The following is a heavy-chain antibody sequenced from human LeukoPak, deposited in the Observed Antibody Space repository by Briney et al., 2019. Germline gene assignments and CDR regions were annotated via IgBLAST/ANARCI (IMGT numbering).Heavy chain of an antibody. V-gene: IGHV5-51*01. D-gene: IGHD4/OR15-4a*01. J-gene: IGHJ4*02. CDR1: GYTFSSNW. CDR2: IYPGDSDT. CDR3: ARRGHLGADDY. Sequence: GESLKTSCKGSGYTFSSNWIGWVRQMPGKGLEWMGIIYPGDSDTRYSPSFQGQVTISADKSISTAYLQWSSLKASDTAMYYCARRGHLGADDYWGQGTLVTVSS.